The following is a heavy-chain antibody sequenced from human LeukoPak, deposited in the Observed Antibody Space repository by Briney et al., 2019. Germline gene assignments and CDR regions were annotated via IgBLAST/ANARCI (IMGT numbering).Heavy chain of an antibody. CDR1: GYTFTSYP. Sequence: ASVKVSCKASGYTFTSYPISWVRQAPGQGLEWMGWITTYNGNTHYAQKLQGRVTMTTETSTSTAYMDLRGLRSDDTAVYYCARDRGIAEADSFDPWGQGTLVTVSS. CDR2: ITTYNGNT. J-gene: IGHJ5*02. V-gene: IGHV1-18*01. CDR3: ARDRGIAEADSFDP. D-gene: IGHD6-13*01.